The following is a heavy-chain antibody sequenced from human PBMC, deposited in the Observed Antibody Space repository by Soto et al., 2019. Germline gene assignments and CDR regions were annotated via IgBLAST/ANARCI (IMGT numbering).Heavy chain of an antibody. D-gene: IGHD3-16*01. CDR1: GYKFANYA. CDR2: INTGKGNT. CDR3: ARAISGWGLTNGHSGVEV. V-gene: IGHV1-3*04. Sequence: QVRLVQSGTEVKRPGASVMVSCKASGYKFANYAIHWVRQAPGQNFEWMGWINTGKGNTRNSQKFQDRVTFTRDTSATTVHMEVGSLKFDDTAVYYCARAISGWGLTNGHSGVEVWGQGTTVIVSS. J-gene: IGHJ6*02.